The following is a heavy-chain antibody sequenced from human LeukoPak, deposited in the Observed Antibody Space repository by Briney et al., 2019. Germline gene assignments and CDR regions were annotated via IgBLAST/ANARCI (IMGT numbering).Heavy chain of an antibody. CDR1: GGSISSSSYY. CDR2: IYYSGST. V-gene: IGHV4-39*01. Sequence: SETLSLTCTVSGGSISSSSYYWGWIRQPPGKGLEWIGSIYYSGSTYYNPSLKSRVTISVDTSKNQFSLKLSSVTAADTAVYYCARLTYYYDSSDYYWDYWGQGTLVTVSS. J-gene: IGHJ4*02. CDR3: ARLTYYYDSSDYYWDY. D-gene: IGHD3-22*01.